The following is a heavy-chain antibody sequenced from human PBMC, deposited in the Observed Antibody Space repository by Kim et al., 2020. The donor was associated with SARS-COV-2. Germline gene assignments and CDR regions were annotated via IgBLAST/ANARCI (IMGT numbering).Heavy chain of an antibody. Sequence: GGSLRLSCAASGFTFSSYSMNWVRQAPGKGLEWVSSISSSSSYIYYADSVKGRFTISRDNAKNSLYLQMNSLRAEDTAVYYCARSRSDTIFGVVISRGFDYWGQGTLVTVSS. CDR3: ARSRSDTIFGVVISRGFDY. CDR2: ISSSSSYI. V-gene: IGHV3-21*01. CDR1: GFTFSSYS. J-gene: IGHJ4*02. D-gene: IGHD3-3*01.